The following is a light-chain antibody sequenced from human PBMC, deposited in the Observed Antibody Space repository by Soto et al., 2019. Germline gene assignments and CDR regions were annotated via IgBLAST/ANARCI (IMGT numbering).Light chain of an antibody. CDR1: RSDIGAYNF. V-gene: IGLV2-14*03. J-gene: IGLJ2*01. Sequence: QSVLTQPASVFGSPGQSITISCTGTRSDIGAYNFVSWYQQHPGEVPKLMLYDVNVRPSGVSNRFSGSKSGNTASLTISGLQAEDEADYYCTSWTTSTTMIFGGGTKLTVL. CDR3: TSWTTSTTMI. CDR2: DVN.